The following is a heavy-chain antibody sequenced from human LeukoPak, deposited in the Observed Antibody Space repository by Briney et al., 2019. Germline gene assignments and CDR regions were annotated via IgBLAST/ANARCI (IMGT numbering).Heavy chain of an antibody. J-gene: IGHJ4*02. V-gene: IGHV1-69*05. Sequence: APVKVSCKASGGTFSSYAISWVRQAPGQGLEWMGRIIPIFGTANYAQKFQGRVTITTDESTSTAYMELSSLRSEDTAVYYCARDFEDCSGGSCLYYFDYWGQGTLVTVSS. CDR3: ARDFEDCSGGSCLYYFDY. CDR2: IIPIFGTA. CDR1: GGTFSSYA. D-gene: IGHD2-15*01.